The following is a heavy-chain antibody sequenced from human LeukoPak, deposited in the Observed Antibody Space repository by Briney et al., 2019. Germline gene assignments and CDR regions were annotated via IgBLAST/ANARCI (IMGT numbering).Heavy chain of an antibody. V-gene: IGHV4-38-2*01. Sequence: PSETLSLTCAVSGYSISSGYYWGWIRQPPGKGLEWIGSIYHSGSTYYNPSLKSRVTISVDTSKNQFSLKLSSVTAADTAVYYCARSKYYYGSGSYYLWGQGTLVTVSS. J-gene: IGHJ5*02. D-gene: IGHD3-10*01. CDR2: IYHSGST. CDR3: ARSKYYYGSGSYYL. CDR1: GYSISSGYY.